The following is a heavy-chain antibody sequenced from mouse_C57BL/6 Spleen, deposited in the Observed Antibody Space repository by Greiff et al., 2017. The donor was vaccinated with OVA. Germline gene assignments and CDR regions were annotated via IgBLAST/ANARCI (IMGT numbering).Heavy chain of an antibody. CDR3: ARSYGTGNAMDY. CDR2: IDPSDSET. Sequence: VQLQQSGAELVRPGSSVKLSCKASGYTFTSYWMHWVKQRPIQGLEWIGNIDPSDSETHYNQKFKDKATLTVDKSSSTAYMQLSSLTSEDSAVYYCARSYGTGNAMDYWGQGTSVTVSS. J-gene: IGHJ4*01. D-gene: IGHD1-1*01. V-gene: IGHV1-52*01. CDR1: GYTFTSYW.